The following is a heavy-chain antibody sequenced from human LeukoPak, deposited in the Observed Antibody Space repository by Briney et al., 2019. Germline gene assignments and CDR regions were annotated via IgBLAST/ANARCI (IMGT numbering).Heavy chain of an antibody. CDR3: TSSSITYSSSSDEAYYYYYYMDV. Sequence: SGGSLRLSCAASGFTFSGSAMHWVRQASGKGLEWVGRIRSKANSYATAYAASVKGRFTISRDDSKNTAYLQMNSLKTEDTAVYYCTSSSITYSSSSDEAYYYYYYMDVWGKGTTVTVSS. CDR1: GFTFSGSA. D-gene: IGHD6-6*01. V-gene: IGHV3-73*01. J-gene: IGHJ6*03. CDR2: IRSKANSYAT.